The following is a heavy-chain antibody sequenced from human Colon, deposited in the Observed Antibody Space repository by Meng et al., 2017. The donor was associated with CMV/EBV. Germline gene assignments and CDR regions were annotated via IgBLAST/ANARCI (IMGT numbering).Heavy chain of an antibody. J-gene: IGHJ1*01. CDR2: ISWHGGST. CDR3: VVESNFGQCFQH. CDR1: GISFDDYT. Sequence: GESLKISCEASGISFDDYTMHWVRQVPGKGVEWVSLISWHGGSTEYADSVNGRLTISRDNSKNSLYLQMNSLRNEDTALYFCVVESNFGQCFQHWGQGTRVTVSS. V-gene: IGHV3-43*01. D-gene: IGHD1-26*01.